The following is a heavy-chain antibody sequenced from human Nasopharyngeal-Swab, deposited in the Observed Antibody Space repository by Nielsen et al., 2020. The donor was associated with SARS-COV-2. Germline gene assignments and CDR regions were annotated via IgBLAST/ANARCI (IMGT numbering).Heavy chain of an antibody. CDR1: GFGFSNYA. V-gene: IGHV3-30-3*01. J-gene: IGHJ4*02. CDR2: ISYDGNNE. Sequence: GGSLRLSCAASGFGFSNYAMHWVRQAPGKGLEWVAIISYDGNNEYYADSVKGRFTISRDDARNTLYLQMNSLRAEDTALYYCTRDLNHKIDYWGQGTLVTVSS. CDR3: TRDLNHKIDY. D-gene: IGHD1-14*01.